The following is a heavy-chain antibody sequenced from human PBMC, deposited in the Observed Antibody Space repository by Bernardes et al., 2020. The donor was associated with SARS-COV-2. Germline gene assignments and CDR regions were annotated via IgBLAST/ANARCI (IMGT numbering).Heavy chain of an antibody. V-gene: IGHV3-9*01. CDR1: GFTFDDYA. CDR2: ISWNSGNV. CDR3: VKDIRLYYYFGMDV. D-gene: IGHD2-2*02. J-gene: IGHJ6*02. Sequence: GGSLRLSCAASGFTFDDYAMHWVRKAPGKGLEWVSGISWNSGNVVYADSVKGRFTIVRDNAKNSLYLRMTSLRVEDTALYYCVKDIRLYYYFGMDVWGQGTTVTVSS.